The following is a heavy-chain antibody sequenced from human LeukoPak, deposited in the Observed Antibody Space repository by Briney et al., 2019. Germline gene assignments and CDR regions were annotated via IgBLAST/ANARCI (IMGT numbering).Heavy chain of an antibody. CDR3: AKSYRGSGYYLFDDYFDY. CDR2: IKQDGSEK. J-gene: IGHJ4*02. D-gene: IGHD3-3*01. CDR1: GFTFSSYW. Sequence: PGGSLRLSCAASGFTFSSYWMSWVRQAPGKGLEWVANIKQDGSEKYYVDSVKGRFTISRDNAKNSLYLQMNSLRAEDTAVYYCAKSYRGSGYYLFDDYFDYWGQGTLVTVSS. V-gene: IGHV3-7*03.